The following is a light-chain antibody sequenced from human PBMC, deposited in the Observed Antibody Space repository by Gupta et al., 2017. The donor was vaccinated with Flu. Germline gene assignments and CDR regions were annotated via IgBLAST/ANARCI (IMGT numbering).Light chain of an antibody. V-gene: IGLV1-44*01. CDR3: ASWAYSRIGGV. CDR1: T. CDR2: TNN. Sequence: TVNWYQQLPRTAPKLLIYTNNQPPSLFPDRVSGSKSDTSASPAIRGLQSEDEVEYYCASWAYSRIGGVFVVGTKVTVL. J-gene: IGLJ3*02.